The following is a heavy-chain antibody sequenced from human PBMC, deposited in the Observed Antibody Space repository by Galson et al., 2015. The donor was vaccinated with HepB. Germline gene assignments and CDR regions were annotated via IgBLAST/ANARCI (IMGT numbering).Heavy chain of an antibody. Sequence: SLRLSCAASGFTFDDYAMHWVRQAPGKGLEWVSGISWSSGSIGYADSVKGRFTISRDNAKNSLYLQMNSLRAEDTALYYCAKDMYSGSYGAFDIWGQGTMVTVSS. J-gene: IGHJ3*02. V-gene: IGHV3-9*01. CDR1: GFTFDDYA. CDR2: ISWSSGSI. D-gene: IGHD1-26*01. CDR3: AKDMYSGSYGAFDI.